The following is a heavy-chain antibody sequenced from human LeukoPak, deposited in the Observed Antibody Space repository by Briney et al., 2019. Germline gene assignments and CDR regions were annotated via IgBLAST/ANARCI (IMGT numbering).Heavy chain of an antibody. CDR3: ARDHYDILTGREYFQH. V-gene: IGHV4-59*01. CDR1: GGSFSGYY. Sequence: SETLSLTCAVYGGSFSGYYWSWIRQPPGKGLEWIGYIYYSGSTNYNPSLKSRVTISVDTSKNQFSLKLSSVTAADTAVYYCARDHYDILTGREYFQHWGQGTLVTVSS. CDR2: IYYSGST. D-gene: IGHD3-9*01. J-gene: IGHJ1*01.